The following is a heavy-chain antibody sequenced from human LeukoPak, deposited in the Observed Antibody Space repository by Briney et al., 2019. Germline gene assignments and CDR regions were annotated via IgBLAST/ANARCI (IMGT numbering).Heavy chain of an antibody. CDR2: ISFDGSNK. D-gene: IGHD1-26*01. J-gene: IGHJ4*02. CDR3: ARDVGVSGSYPWY. V-gene: IGHV3-30*01. CDR1: GFTFSSYA. Sequence: PGGSLRLSCVASGFTFSSYAMHRVRQAPGEGLEWVAVISFDGSNKYYAESVKGRFTISRDNSENTLYLEMNSLRAEDTAVYFCARDVGVSGSYPWYWGQGTLVTVSS.